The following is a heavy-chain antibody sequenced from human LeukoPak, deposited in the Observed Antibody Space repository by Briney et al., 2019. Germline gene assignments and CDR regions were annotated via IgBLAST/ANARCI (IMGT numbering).Heavy chain of an antibody. Sequence: GGSLRLSCAASGFTFSSYWMSWVRQAPGRGLEWVANIKQDGSEKYYVDSVKGRFTISRDNAKNSLYLQMNSLRAEDTAVYYCARVRQQLVRLLGRDTTYYYYYYMDVWGKGTTVTVSS. CDR2: IKQDGSEK. J-gene: IGHJ6*03. CDR1: GFTFSSYW. V-gene: IGHV3-7*01. D-gene: IGHD6-13*01. CDR3: ARVRQQLVRLLGRDTTYYYYYYMDV.